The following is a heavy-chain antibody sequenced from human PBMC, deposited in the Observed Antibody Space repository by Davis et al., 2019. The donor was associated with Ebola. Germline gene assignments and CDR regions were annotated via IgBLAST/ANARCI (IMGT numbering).Heavy chain of an antibody. CDR2: IYADGAT. CDR1: GGSISSGDYY. V-gene: IGHV4-61*02. J-gene: IGHJ4*02. D-gene: IGHD1-26*01. Sequence: PLETLSLTCTVSGGSISSGDYYWSWIRQPAGKGLEWIGRIYADGATNYNPSLNSRVTMSLDTSKNQLFMRLTSVTAADTAVYYCTASSGNYLDYWGQGTLVTVSS. CDR3: TASSGNYLDY.